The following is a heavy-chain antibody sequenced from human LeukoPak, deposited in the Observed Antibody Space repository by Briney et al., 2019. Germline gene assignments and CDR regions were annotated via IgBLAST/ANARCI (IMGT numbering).Heavy chain of an antibody. CDR2: ISSSSSYI. CDR3: ASLGAFSSGGSLRWFDP. D-gene: IGHD2-15*01. J-gene: IGHJ5*02. V-gene: IGHV3-21*01. Sequence: MTGGSLRLSCAASGFTFSSYSMNWVRQAPGKGLEWVSSISSSSSYIYYADSVKGRFTISRDNAKNSLYLQMNSLRAEDTAVYYCASLGAFSSGGSLRWFDPWGQGTLVTVSS. CDR1: GFTFSSYS.